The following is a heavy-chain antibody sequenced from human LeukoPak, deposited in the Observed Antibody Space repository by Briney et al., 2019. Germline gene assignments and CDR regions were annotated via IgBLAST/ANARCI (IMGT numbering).Heavy chain of an antibody. Sequence: PGGSLRLSCAASGFTFGDQYMNWVRQVPGKGLEWVSYISPRGTDINYADSVKGRFTISRDNAKNSLFLQMNSLRAEDTAVYYCAKTARLLDYWGQGTLVTVSS. J-gene: IGHJ4*02. CDR2: ISPRGTDI. V-gene: IGHV3-11*01. CDR3: AKTARLLDY. CDR1: GFTFGDQY. D-gene: IGHD2-15*01.